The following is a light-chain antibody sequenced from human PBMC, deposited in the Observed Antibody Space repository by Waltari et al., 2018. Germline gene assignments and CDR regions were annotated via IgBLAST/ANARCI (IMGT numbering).Light chain of an antibody. CDR1: QSVDSTY. Sequence: EVVFTQPPGTRSLTPGGRATLSCRASQSVDSTYLAWYQQKPVQAPTLLIYMTSTRATGIPDRFSGSGSGTDFSLNINILEPGDSAVYYCQQFGGSPMYTFGLGTKLEIK. CDR3: QQFGGSPMYT. J-gene: IGKJ2*01. CDR2: MTS. V-gene: IGKV3-20*01.